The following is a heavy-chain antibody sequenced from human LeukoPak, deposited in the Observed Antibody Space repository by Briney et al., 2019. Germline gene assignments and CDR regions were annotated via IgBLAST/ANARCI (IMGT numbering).Heavy chain of an antibody. D-gene: IGHD6-13*01. J-gene: IGHJ4*02. V-gene: IGHV4-61*02. CDR3: ACAAAGRLFDY. CDR2: FYTSGSI. Sequence: SETLSLTCTVSGGSISSGSYYWSWIRQPAGKGLEWIGRFYTSGSINYNPSLKSRVTISVDTSKNQFSLEVSSVTASDTAVYYCACAAAGRLFDYWGQGTLVTVSA. CDR1: GGSISSGSYY.